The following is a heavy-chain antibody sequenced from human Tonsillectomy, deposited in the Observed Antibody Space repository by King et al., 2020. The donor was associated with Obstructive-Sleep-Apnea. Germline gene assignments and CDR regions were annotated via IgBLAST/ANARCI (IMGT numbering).Heavy chain of an antibody. CDR3: AKEGGDYGDYFDY. CDR1: GDSISSTSYY. J-gene: IGHJ4*02. V-gene: IGHV4-39*07. D-gene: IGHD4-17*01. Sequence: QLQESGPGLVKPSETLSLTCTVSGDSISSTSYYWGWIRQPPGKGLEWIGTIYYSGSTYYNPSLKSRVTISVDTSKNQFSLKLSSVTAADTAVYYCAKEGGDYGDYFDYWGQGTLVTVSS. CDR2: IYYSGST.